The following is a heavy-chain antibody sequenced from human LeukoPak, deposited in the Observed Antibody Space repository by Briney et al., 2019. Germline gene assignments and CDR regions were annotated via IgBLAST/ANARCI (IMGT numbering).Heavy chain of an antibody. Sequence: GGSLRLSCAASGFTFSSYAMSWVRQAPGKGLEWVSYISSTGNTIQYADSVKGRFTISRDTAKNSLYLQMNSLRAEDTAVYYCARGTAPGYWGQGTLVTVSS. V-gene: IGHV3-48*04. CDR2: ISSTGNTI. D-gene: IGHD5-18*01. CDR3: ARGTAPGY. J-gene: IGHJ4*02. CDR1: GFTFSSYA.